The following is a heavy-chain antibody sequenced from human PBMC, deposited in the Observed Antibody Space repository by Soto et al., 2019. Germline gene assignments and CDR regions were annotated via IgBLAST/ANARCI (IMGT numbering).Heavy chain of an antibody. Sequence: SETLSLTCTVSGGSISSYYWSWIRQPPGKGLEWIGYIYYSGSTNYNPSLKSRVTISVDTSKNQFSLKLSSVTAADTAVYYCASQKYSGYELFDYWGQGTLVTVSS. J-gene: IGHJ4*02. V-gene: IGHV4-59*08. CDR3: ASQKYSGYELFDY. CDR2: IYYSGST. CDR1: GGSISSYY. D-gene: IGHD5-12*01.